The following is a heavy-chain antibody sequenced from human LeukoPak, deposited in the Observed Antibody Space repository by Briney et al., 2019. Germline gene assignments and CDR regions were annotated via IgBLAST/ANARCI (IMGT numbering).Heavy chain of an antibody. J-gene: IGHJ6*03. D-gene: IGHD3-16*01. CDR3: APAFYFGVMHGFYFSHMDM. V-gene: IGHV1-69*08. CDR1: VSTCSIST. Sequence: SVKVSCKATVSTCSISTYYWMWLPPGQGLEWMGRIIPIFGTSNYAPKFRDRVSITADTSTSTAYLEMSSLTSDDTALYYCAPAFYFGVMHGFYFSHMDMCGEGTTVTVS. CDR2: IIPIFGTS.